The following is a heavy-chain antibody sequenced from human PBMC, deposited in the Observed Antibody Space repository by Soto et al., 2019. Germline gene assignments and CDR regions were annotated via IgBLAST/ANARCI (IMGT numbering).Heavy chain of an antibody. V-gene: IGHV3-64D*06. CDR2: ISGSGGNI. CDR1: GFTFSHHS. Sequence: GGSLRLSCSGSGFTFSHHSLYWVRQPPGKGLQCVSSISGSGGNIYYAESVKGRFTISRDNSKNTLYLQMTSLSSEDSAVYYCVKVSGYRNGGSCFSYFDYWGQGTPVTVSS. CDR3: VKVSGYRNGGSCFSYFDY. D-gene: IGHD2-15*01. J-gene: IGHJ4*02.